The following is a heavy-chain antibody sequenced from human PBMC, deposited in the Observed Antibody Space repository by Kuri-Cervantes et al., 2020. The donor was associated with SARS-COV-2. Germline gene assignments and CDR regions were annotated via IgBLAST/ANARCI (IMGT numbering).Heavy chain of an antibody. J-gene: IGHJ6*03. CDR1: GFTFSSYG. V-gene: IGHV3-33*01. CDR3: AGGSVDTTTTSYSYLDV. D-gene: IGHD5-18*01. CDR2: IWYDGSNK. Sequence: GESLKISCAASGFTFSSYGMHWVRQAPGKGLEWVAVIWYDGSNKYYADSVKGRFTISRDNSKNTLYLQMNSLSAEDTAVYYCAGGSVDTTTTSYSYLDVWGKGTTVTVSS.